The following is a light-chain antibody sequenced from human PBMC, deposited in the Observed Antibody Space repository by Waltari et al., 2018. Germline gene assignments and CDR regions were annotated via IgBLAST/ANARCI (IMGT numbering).Light chain of an antibody. V-gene: IGKV4-1*01. Sequence: DIVMTQSPDSLAVSLGERATIDCKSSQSVFYRSDNKNYLSWYQQKPGQPPKLLFYWASTRESGVPDRFSASWSRTDFTLTINNLQAEDVAVYYCQQYYRSRTFGQGTKVEIK. CDR3: QQYYRSRT. J-gene: IGKJ1*01. CDR1: QSVFYRSDNKNY. CDR2: WAS.